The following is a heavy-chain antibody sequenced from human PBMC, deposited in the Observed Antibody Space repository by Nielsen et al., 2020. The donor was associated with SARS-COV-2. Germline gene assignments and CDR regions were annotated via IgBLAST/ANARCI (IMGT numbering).Heavy chain of an antibody. J-gene: IGHJ3*02. CDR1: ADTFTGYY. D-gene: IGHD5-24*01. CDR2: INPNSGGT. V-gene: IGHV1-2*02. CDR3: ARELNVGMAIIGAFDI. Sequence: ASVKVSCKTSADTFTGYYMHWVRQAPGQGLEWIGWINPNSGGTDYAQKFQGRVTMTLATSISTAYIELSRLRSDATAVYYCARELNVGMAIIGAFDIWGQGTMVTVSS.